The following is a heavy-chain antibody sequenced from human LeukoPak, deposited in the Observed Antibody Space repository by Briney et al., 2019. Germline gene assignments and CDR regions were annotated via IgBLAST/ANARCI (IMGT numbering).Heavy chain of an antibody. CDR2: ISSSSSYI. Sequence: GGSLRLSCAASGFTFSGYSMNWVRQAPGKGLEWVSSISSSSSYIYYADSVKGRFTISRDNAKNSLYLQINSLRSEDTAIYYCARRGYYDSSGYDYWGQGTLVTVSS. V-gene: IGHV3-21*01. D-gene: IGHD3-22*01. CDR3: ARRGYYDSSGYDY. CDR1: GFTFSGYS. J-gene: IGHJ4*02.